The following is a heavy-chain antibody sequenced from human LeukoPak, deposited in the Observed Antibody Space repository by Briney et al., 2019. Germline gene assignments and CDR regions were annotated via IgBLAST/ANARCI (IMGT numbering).Heavy chain of an antibody. CDR2: ISGSGGRT. CDR1: GFTFSSYA. J-gene: IGHJ4*02. Sequence: GGSLRLSCAASGFTFSSYAMSWVRQAPGKGLQWVSAISGSGGRTYYADSVKGRFTVSRDNSENTLYLQMNSLRAEDTAVYYCAKDREWLVSKYYFDYWGQGTLVTVSS. D-gene: IGHD6-19*01. V-gene: IGHV3-23*01. CDR3: AKDREWLVSKYYFDY.